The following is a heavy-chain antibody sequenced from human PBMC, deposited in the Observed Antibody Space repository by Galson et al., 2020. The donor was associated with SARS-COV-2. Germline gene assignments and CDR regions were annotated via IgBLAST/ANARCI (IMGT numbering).Heavy chain of an antibody. CDR2: IWYDGSNK. CDR3: ARDVDTRYYYYGMDV. J-gene: IGHJ6*02. D-gene: IGHD3-22*01. CDR1: GFTFSSYG. Sequence: GGSLRLSCAASGFTFSSYGMHWVRKAPGKGLEWVAVIWYDGSNKYYADSVKGRFTISRDNSKDTLYLQMNSLRAEDTAVYYCARDVDTRYYYYGMDVWGQGTTVTVSS. V-gene: IGHV3-33*01.